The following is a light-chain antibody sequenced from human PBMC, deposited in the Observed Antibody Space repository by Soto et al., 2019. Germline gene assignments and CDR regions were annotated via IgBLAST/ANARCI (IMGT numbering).Light chain of an antibody. CDR3: QQYVNSPRT. CDR1: QSIISNF. CDR2: EAS. V-gene: IGKV3-20*01. Sequence: EIVLTQSPGTLSLSPGERATLSCGASQSIISNFLAWYQQKPGQAPRLLIYEASRRATGIPDRFSGSGSGTDFTLTISRLEPEDFAVYYCQQYVNSPRTFGQGTKVEFK. J-gene: IGKJ1*01.